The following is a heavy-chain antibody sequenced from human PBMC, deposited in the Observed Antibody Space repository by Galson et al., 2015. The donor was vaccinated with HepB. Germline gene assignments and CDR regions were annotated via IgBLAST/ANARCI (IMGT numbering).Heavy chain of an antibody. D-gene: IGHD6-13*01. CDR3: ARDMGRIAAAGTVYYYYGMDV. J-gene: IGHJ6*02. CDR2: ISSSSSYI. CDR1: GFTFSSYS. Sequence: SLRLSCAASGFTFSSYSMNWVRQAPGKGLEWVSSISSSSSYIYYADSVKGRFTISRDNAKNSLYLQMNSLRAEDTAVYYCARDMGRIAAAGTVYYYYGMDVWGQGTTVTVSS. V-gene: IGHV3-21*01.